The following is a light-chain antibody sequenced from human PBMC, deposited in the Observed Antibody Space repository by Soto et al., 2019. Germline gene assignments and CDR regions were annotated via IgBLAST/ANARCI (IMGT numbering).Light chain of an antibody. CDR1: SSDVGSYNR. J-gene: IGLJ2*01. Sequence: QSALTQPPSVSGSPGQPVTISCTGTSSDVGSYNRVSWYQQPPGTAPKLMIYEVSNRPSGVPDRFSGSKSGNTASLTISGLQAEDEADYYCSSFTGSSTLVFGGGTNVTVL. V-gene: IGLV2-18*02. CDR2: EVS. CDR3: SSFTGSSTLV.